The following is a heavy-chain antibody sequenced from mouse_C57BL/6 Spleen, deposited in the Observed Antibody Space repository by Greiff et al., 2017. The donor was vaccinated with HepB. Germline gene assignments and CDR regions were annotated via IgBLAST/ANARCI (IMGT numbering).Heavy chain of an antibody. CDR2: INPNNGGT. Sequence: EVKLQQSGPELVKPGASVKISCKASGYTFTDYYMNWVKQSHGKSLEWIGDINPNNGGTSYNQKFKGKATLTVDKSSSTAYMERRSLTSEDSAVYYCARGDYYGSSYGFFDYWGQGTTLTVSS. CDR3: ARGDYYGSSYGFFDY. CDR1: GYTFTDYY. V-gene: IGHV1-26*01. D-gene: IGHD1-1*01. J-gene: IGHJ2*01.